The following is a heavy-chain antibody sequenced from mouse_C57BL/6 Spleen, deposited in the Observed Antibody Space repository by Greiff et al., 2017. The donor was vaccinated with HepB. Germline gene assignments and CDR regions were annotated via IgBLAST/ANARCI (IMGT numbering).Heavy chain of an antibody. J-gene: IGHJ2*01. D-gene: IGHD1-1*01. Sequence: EVQLQQSGPELVKPGASVKISCKASGYSFTGYYMNWVKQSPEKSLEWIGEINPSTGGTTYNQKFKAKATLTVDKSSSTAYMQLKSLTSEDSAVYYCARRGLFYYGSSYKFDYWGQGTTLTVSS. CDR2: INPSTGGT. CDR3: ARRGLFYYGSSYKFDY. V-gene: IGHV1-42*01. CDR1: GYSFTGYY.